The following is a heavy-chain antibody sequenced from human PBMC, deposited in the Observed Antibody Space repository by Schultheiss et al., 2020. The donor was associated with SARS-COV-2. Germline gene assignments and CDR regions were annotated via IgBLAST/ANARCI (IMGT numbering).Heavy chain of an antibody. J-gene: IGHJ5*02. D-gene: IGHD4-17*01. V-gene: IGHV4-34*01. Sequence: SETLSLTCAVYGGSFSGYYWSWIRQPPGKGLEWIGEINHSGSTNYNPSLKSRVTISVDTSKSQFSLKVTSVTAADTAVYYCARLHGDYFDRNWFDPWGQGILVTVSS. CDR2: INHSGST. CDR3: ARLHGDYFDRNWFDP. CDR1: GGSFSGYY.